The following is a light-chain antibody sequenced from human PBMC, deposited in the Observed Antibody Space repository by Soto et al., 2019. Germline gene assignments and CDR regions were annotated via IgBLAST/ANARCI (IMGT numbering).Light chain of an antibody. CDR2: AAS. V-gene: IGKV1-39*01. CDR3: QQSYSTPWT. J-gene: IGKJ1*01. Sequence: DIHMTQSPSSLSASVGDRVTITCRASQSISSNLNWYQQKPGKAPKLLIYAASSLQSGVPSRFSGSGSGTDFTLTISSLQPEDFATYYCQQSYSTPWTFGQGTKVEIK. CDR1: QSISSN.